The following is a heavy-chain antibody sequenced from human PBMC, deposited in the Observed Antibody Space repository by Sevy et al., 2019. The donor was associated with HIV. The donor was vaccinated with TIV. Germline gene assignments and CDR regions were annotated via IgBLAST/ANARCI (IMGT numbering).Heavy chain of an antibody. CDR3: ARDQGIVVVPGASKRYYYGMDV. J-gene: IGHJ6*02. D-gene: IGHD2-2*01. CDR2: ISSSGSTI. V-gene: IGHV3-11*04. Sequence: GGSLRLSCAASGFTFSDYYMSWIRQAPGKGLEWVSYISSSGSTIYYADSVKGRFTISRDNAKNSLYLQMNSLRAEDTAVYYCARDQGIVVVPGASKRYYYGMDVWGQGTTVTVSS. CDR1: GFTFSDYY.